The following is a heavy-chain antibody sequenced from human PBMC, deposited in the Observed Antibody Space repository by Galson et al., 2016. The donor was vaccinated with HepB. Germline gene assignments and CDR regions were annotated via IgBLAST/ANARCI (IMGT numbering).Heavy chain of an antibody. CDR2: TSSDGSNE. V-gene: IGHV3-30*18. CDR1: GLTLSNHA. CDR3: GKGGTGIAVPVDL. Sequence: SLRLSCAISGLTLSNHAMHWVRQAPGQGLEWVAVTSSDGSNEYYADVVKGRFAISRDNSKNTLYLQMNSLGPEDTAVYYCGKGGTGIAVPVDLWGQGTQVTVSS. J-gene: IGHJ4*02. D-gene: IGHD6-19*01.